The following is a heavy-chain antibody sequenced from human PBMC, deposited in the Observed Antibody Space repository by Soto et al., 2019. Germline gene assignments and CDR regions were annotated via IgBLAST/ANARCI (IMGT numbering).Heavy chain of an antibody. CDR2: INPNSGGT. CDR1: GYTLSDYY. D-gene: IGHD5-12*01. V-gene: IGHV1-2*04. Sequence: ASVKVSCKASGYTLSDYYIHWMRQAPGQGLEWMGWINPNSGGTKYAHKFQGWVTMTRDTSIKTAYMELSRLTSDDTAVYYCARESGGATATLDYYYFYLAVWGKGTTVTVSS. J-gene: IGHJ6*03. CDR3: ARESGGATATLDYYYFYLAV.